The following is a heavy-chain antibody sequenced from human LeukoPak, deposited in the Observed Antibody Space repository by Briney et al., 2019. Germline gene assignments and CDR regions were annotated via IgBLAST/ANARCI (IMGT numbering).Heavy chain of an antibody. Sequence: WETLSLTCAVYGGSFSGYYWSWIPQPTGKGLEWIGEINHSGSTNYNPSLKSRVTISVDTSTSTFSLKLSTVTAADTAVYYCARTCRLVSLGRNYMDLWGKGTLVTVSS. J-gene: IGHJ6*03. CDR3: ARTCRLVSLGRNYMDL. CDR1: GGSFSGYY. CDR2: INHSGST. D-gene: IGHD2-15*01. V-gene: IGHV4-34*01.